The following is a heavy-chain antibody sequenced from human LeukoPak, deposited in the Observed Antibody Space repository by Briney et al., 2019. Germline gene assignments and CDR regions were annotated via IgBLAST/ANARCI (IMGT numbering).Heavy chain of an antibody. CDR3: ARDRPGIAVAGDAFDI. CDR2: IYNRGST. V-gene: IGHV4-59*01. D-gene: IGHD6-19*01. CDR1: GGSISSYY. Sequence: PSETLSLTCTVSGGSISSYYWSWIRQPPGKGLERIGYIYNRGSTNYNPSLKSRVTISVDTSKNQFSLKLRSVTAADTAVYYCARDRPGIAVAGDAFDIWGQGTMVTVSS. J-gene: IGHJ3*02.